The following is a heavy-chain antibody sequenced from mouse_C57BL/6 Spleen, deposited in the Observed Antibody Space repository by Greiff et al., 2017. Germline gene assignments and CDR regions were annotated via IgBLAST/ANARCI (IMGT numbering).Heavy chain of an antibody. CDR1: GYTFTSYW. Sequence: QVQLQQPGTELVKPGASVKLSCKASGYTFTSYWMPWVKQRPGQGLEWIGNINPSTGGTNYNEKFKSKATLTVDKSSSTAYMQLSSLTSEDSAVYCCARALTALYAMDYWGQGASVTVAS. J-gene: IGHJ4*01. V-gene: IGHV1-53*01. CDR3: ARALTALYAMDY. CDR2: INPSTGGT. D-gene: IGHD4-1*01.